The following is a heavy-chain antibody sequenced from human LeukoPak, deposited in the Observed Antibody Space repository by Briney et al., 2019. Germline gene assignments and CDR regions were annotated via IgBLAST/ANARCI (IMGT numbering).Heavy chain of an antibody. CDR3: ARGWLVQVYFDY. V-gene: IGHV4-39*07. D-gene: IGHD6-19*01. Sequence: SETLSLTCTVSGGSISSSSYYWGWIRQPPGKGLEWIGSIYYSGSTYYNPSLKSRVTISVDTSKNQFSLKLSSVTAADTAVYYCARGWLVQVYFDYWGQGTLVTVSS. J-gene: IGHJ4*02. CDR2: IYYSGST. CDR1: GGSISSSSYY.